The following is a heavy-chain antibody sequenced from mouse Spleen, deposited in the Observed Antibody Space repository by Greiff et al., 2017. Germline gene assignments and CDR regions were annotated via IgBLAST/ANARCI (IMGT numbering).Heavy chain of an antibody. J-gene: IGHJ3*01. CDR3: AREGDWDGPFAY. V-gene: IGHV1-77*01. D-gene: IGHD4-1*01. CDR1: GYTFTDYV. Sequence: QVQLKESGPELVKPGASVKMSCKASGYTFTDYVISWVKQRTGQGLEWIGEIYPGSGSTYYNEKFKGKATLTADKSSNTAYMRLLSLTSEGSAVYFCAREGDWDGPFAYWGQGTLVTVSA. CDR2: IYPGSGST.